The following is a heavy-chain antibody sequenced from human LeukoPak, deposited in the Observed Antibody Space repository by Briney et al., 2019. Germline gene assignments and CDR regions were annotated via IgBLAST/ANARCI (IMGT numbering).Heavy chain of an antibody. J-gene: IGHJ4*02. CDR1: GFTFSSYS. Sequence: GGSLRLSCAASGFTFSSYSMTWVRQAPGKGLEWVSYISSSSSTIYYADSVKGRFTISRDNAKNSLYLQMNSLRAEDTAVYYCAAYSSSSAAEYFDYWGQGTLVTVSS. CDR2: ISSSSSTI. V-gene: IGHV3-48*01. CDR3: AAYSSSSAAEYFDY. D-gene: IGHD6-6*01.